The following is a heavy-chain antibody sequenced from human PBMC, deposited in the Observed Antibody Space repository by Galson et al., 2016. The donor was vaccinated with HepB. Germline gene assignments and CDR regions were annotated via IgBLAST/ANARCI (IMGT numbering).Heavy chain of an antibody. V-gene: IGHV1-3*01. Sequence: SVKVSCKASGYMFTSYGIHWVRQAPGQRPEWMGWINGGNGNTKYSQKLQGRLNIATDTSASTAYMELSSLRPEDTAVYYCARSWRSGRLNYYYYPMDVWGLGTTVTVSS. CDR1: GYMFTSYG. J-gene: IGHJ6*02. CDR3: ARSWRSGRLNYYYYPMDV. D-gene: IGHD3-10*01. CDR2: INGGNGNT.